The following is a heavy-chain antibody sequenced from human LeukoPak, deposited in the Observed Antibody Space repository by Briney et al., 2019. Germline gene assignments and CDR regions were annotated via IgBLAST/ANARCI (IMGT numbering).Heavy chain of an antibody. CDR2: INSDGSRT. V-gene: IGHV3-74*01. Sequence: PGGSLRLSCAASGFTFSSHWMHWVRQAPGKGLVWVSRINSDGSRTSYADSVKGRVTISRDNAKNTLYLQMNSLRAEDTAVYYCARDKDYGSNSIPGYWGQGTLVTVSS. D-gene: IGHD4-23*01. J-gene: IGHJ4*02. CDR3: ARDKDYGSNSIPGY. CDR1: GFTFSSHW.